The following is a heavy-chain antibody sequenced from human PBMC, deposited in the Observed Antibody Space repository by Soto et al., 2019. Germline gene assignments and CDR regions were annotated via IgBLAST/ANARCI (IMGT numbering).Heavy chain of an antibody. D-gene: IGHD2-15*01. Sequence: QVQLQESGPGLVKPSQTLSLTCTVSGGSISSGGYYWSWIRQHPGKGLEWIGYIYYSGSTYYNPSLKSRVTISVDTANTQFSVKLSSVAAADTAVYYCARDGACYPQVSEYNWFDPWGQGTLVTVSS. CDR2: IYYSGST. J-gene: IGHJ5*02. CDR3: ARDGACYPQVSEYNWFDP. CDR1: GGSISSGGYY. V-gene: IGHV4-31*03.